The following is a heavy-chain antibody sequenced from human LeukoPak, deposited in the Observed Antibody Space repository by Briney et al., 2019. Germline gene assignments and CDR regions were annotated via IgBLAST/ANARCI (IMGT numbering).Heavy chain of an antibody. CDR2: IYYSGST. CDR3: ARAIEVGAMTPFDY. J-gene: IGHJ4*02. Sequence: SETLSLTCTVSGGSISSSSYYWGWIRQPPGKGLEWIGSIYYSGSTYYNPSLKSRVTISVDTSKNQFSLKLGSVTAADTAVYYCARAIEVGAMTPFDYWGQGTLVTVSS. V-gene: IGHV4-39*07. D-gene: IGHD1-26*01. CDR1: GGSISSSSYY.